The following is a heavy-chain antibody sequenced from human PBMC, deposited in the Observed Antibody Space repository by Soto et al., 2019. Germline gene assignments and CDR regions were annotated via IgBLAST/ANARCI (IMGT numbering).Heavy chain of an antibody. CDR1: GFSFKNYA. CDR3: ARGVRAETYYNAFDY. V-gene: IGHV3-30*14. Sequence: VQLVESGGGVVQPGSSLRLSCAASGFSFKNYAFHWVRQAPGKGLEWVALISHNDEPKIFYADSVQGRFTISRDNFKNTVYLRMNSLRDEDTAVYHCARGVRAETYYNAFDYWGQGTQVTVSS. D-gene: IGHD3-10*01. CDR2: ISHNDEPKI. J-gene: IGHJ4*01.